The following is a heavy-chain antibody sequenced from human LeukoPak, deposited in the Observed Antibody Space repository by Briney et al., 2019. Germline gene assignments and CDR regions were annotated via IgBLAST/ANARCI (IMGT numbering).Heavy chain of an antibody. V-gene: IGHV6-1*01. D-gene: IGHD6-19*01. CDR2: THYRSKWYN. CDR3: ASTGGGGWYDAFDI. CDR1: GDSVSSSSDS. Sequence: SQTLSLTCAISGDSVSSSSDSLSWIRQYPSRGLEWRGRTHYRSKWYNDYAVSVKSRITINPDTSKNQFSLQLNSVTPEDTAVYYSASTGGGGWYDAFDIWGQGTMVTVSS. J-gene: IGHJ3*02.